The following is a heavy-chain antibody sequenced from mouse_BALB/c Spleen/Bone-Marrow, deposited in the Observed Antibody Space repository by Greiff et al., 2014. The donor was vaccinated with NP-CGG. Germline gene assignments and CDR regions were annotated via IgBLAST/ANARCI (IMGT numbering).Heavy chain of an antibody. CDR1: GFNIKDTY. J-gene: IGHJ2*01. CDR3: ANYYYGYYYDS. Sequence: DVQLQESGAELVKPGASVKLSCTASGFNIKDTYMHWVKQRPEQGLEWIGRIDPANGNTKYDPKFQGKATITADTSSNTAYLQLSSLTSEDTAVYYCANYYYGYYYDSWGQGTTLTVSS. D-gene: IGHD1-1*01. V-gene: IGHV14-3*02. CDR2: IDPANGNT.